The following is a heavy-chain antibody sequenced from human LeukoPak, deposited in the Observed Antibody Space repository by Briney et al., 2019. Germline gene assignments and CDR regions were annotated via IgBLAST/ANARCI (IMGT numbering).Heavy chain of an antibody. CDR2: IYSGGST. CDR3: ARDENIVATSSPFDY. D-gene: IGHD5-12*01. Sequence: GGSLRLSRAASGFTVSSNYMSWVRQAPGKGLEWVSVIYSGGSTYCADSVKGRFTISRDNSKNTLYLQLNSLRAEDTAVYYCARDENIVATSSPFDYWGQGTLVTVSS. CDR1: GFTVSSNY. J-gene: IGHJ4*02. V-gene: IGHV3-66*01.